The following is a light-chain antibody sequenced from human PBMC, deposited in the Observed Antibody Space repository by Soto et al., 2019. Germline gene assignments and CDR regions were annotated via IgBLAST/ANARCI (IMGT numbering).Light chain of an antibody. V-gene: IGKV1-27*01. J-gene: IGKJ1*01. Sequence: DIQMTQSPSSLSASLGARVTITCRASQGIGNYLAWYQLQPGKVPKLLIYAASTLQSGVPSRFSGSGSGTDFTLTISSLQPEDVATYFCQKYNSAPRTFGQGTKVEI. CDR2: AAS. CDR3: QKYNSAPRT. CDR1: QGIGNY.